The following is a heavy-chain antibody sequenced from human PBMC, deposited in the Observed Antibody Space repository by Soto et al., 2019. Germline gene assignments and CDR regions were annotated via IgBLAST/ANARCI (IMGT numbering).Heavy chain of an antibody. CDR2: MNPNSGNT. Sequence: ASVKVSGKASGYTFTIYDINGVRQSTGQGREGMGWMNPNSGNTGYAQKFQGRVTMTRNTSISTAYMELSSLRSEDTAVYYCARNYDFYSDFDYWGQGTLVTVSS. J-gene: IGHJ4*02. CDR3: ARNYDFYSDFDY. CDR1: GYTFTIYD. V-gene: IGHV1-8*01. D-gene: IGHD3-3*01.